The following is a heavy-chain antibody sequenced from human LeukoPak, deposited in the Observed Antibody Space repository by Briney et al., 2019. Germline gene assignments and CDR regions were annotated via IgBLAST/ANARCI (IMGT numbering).Heavy chain of an antibody. CDR3: ASYYSSTWSWGSEYFQH. J-gene: IGHJ1*01. CDR1: GYTFTGYY. CDR2: INPNSGGT. Sequence: ASVKVSCKTSGYTFTGYYMHWVRQAPGQGLEWMGWINPNSGGTNYAQKFQGRVTMTRDTSISTAYMELSRLRSDDTAVYYCASYYSSTWSWGSEYFQHWGQGTLVTVSS. V-gene: IGHV1-2*02. D-gene: IGHD6-13*01.